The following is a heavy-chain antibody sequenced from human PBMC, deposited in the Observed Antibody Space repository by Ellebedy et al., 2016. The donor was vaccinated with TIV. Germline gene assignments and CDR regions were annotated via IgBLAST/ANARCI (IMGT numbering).Heavy chain of an antibody. CDR2: IYHTGAT. CDR1: GATIYTYY. D-gene: IGHD6-13*01. V-gene: IGHV4-59*01. Sequence: MPSETLSLTCTVSGATIYTYYWSWIRQSPGKGLEWIAYIYHTGATNYNPSLRSRVTMSLDTSKNQISLKLNSVTAADTAVYYCAAELEIGYFDNWGQGALVTVSS. CDR3: AAELEIGYFDN. J-gene: IGHJ4*02.